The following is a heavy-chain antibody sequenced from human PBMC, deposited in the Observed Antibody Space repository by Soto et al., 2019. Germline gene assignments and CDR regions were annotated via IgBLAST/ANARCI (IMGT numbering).Heavy chain of an antibody. D-gene: IGHD6-13*01. Sequence: GGSLRLSCAASGFTFSNYAMHWVRQAPGKGLEWVAVISCDGSNKYYADSVKGRFTISRDNSKNTLYLQMNSLRAEDTAVYYCAREKPQLDEYFQHWGQGTLVTVSS. CDR1: GFTFSNYA. CDR3: AREKPQLDEYFQH. J-gene: IGHJ1*01. V-gene: IGHV3-30*04. CDR2: ISCDGSNK.